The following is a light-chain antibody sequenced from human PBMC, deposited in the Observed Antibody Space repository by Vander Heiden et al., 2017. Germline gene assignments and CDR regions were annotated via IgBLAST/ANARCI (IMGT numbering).Light chain of an antibody. CDR3: SQGLQTPWT. V-gene: IGKV2-28*01. Sequence: DIVMTQSPLSLPVTPGEPASISCRSSQSLLHSNGYNYLDWYLQKPGQSPQLLIYLGSNRVSGVPDRFSGSGSGTDFTLKISRVEAEDVGVYYCSQGLQTPWTFGQGTKVEIK. CDR2: LGS. J-gene: IGKJ1*01. CDR1: QSLLHSNGYNY.